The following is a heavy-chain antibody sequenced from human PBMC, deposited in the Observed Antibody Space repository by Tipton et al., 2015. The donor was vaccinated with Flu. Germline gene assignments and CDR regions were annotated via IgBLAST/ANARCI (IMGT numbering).Heavy chain of an antibody. J-gene: IGHJ4*02. CDR3: ARSPSYSGSGVYPYYFDD. CDR2: IYTTGST. V-gene: IGHV4-61*02. CDR1: GGFITSGSYY. D-gene: IGHD3-10*01. Sequence: TLSLTCTVSGGFITSGSYYWSWIRQSAGKGLEWSGRIYTTGSTNYNPSLRSRVTISGDTSKNHFSVQLSSVTAADTAVYYCARSPSYSGSGVYPYYFDDWGQGTLVTVSS.